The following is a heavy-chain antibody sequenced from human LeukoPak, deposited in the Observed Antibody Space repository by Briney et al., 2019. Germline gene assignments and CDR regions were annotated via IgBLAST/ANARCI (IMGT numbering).Heavy chain of an antibody. CDR3: AKDQFRVYYFDY. V-gene: IGHV3-23*01. CDR1: GFTFSSYW. D-gene: IGHD2-21*01. Sequence: GGSLRLSCAASGFTFSSYWMSWVRQAPGKGLEWVSAISGSGGSTYYADSVKGRFTISRDNSKNTLYLQMNSLRAEDTAVYYCAKDQFRVYYFDYWGQGTLVTVSS. J-gene: IGHJ4*02. CDR2: ISGSGGST.